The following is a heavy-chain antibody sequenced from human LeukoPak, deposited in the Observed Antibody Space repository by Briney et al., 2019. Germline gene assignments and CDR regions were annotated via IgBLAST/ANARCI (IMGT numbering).Heavy chain of an antibody. CDR1: GFTFSSYA. CDR2: ISYDGSNK. D-gene: IGHD3-22*01. J-gene: IGHJ4*02. V-gene: IGHV3-30-3*01. Sequence: SGGSLRLSCAASGFTFSSYAMHWVRQAPGKGLEWVAVISYDGSNKYYADFVKGRFTISRGNSKNTLYLQMNSLRAEDTAVYYCASIGGAYYDSSGSHHDFDYWGQGTLVTVSS. CDR3: ASIGGAYYDSSGSHHDFDY.